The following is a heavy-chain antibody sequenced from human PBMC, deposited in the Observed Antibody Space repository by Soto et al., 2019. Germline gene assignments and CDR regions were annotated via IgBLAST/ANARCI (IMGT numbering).Heavy chain of an antibody. D-gene: IGHD6-13*01. Sequence: PSVKVSCKASGGTFSSYAISWVRQAPGQGLEWMGGIIPIFGTANYAQKFQGRVTITADESTSTAYMELSSLRSEDTAVYYCARDRIGYSSSWAYYYYYGMDVWGQGTTVTVSS. V-gene: IGHV1-69*13. CDR1: GGTFSSYA. J-gene: IGHJ6*02. CDR2: IIPIFGTA. CDR3: ARDRIGYSSSWAYYYYYGMDV.